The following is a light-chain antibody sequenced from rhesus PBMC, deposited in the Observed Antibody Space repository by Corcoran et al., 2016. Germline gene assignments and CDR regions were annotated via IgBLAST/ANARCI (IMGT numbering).Light chain of an antibody. CDR2: EVS. CDR1: QSLLDSEDGNTY. Sequence: DIVMTQTPLSLPVTPGEPASISCRSSQSLLDSEDGNTYLDWYLQKAGLSHQLLLFEVSNRASGVPDRVRGRGSDTDFTLKISRVEAEDVGVYYCMQGIEFPWTFGQGTKVESK. J-gene: IGKJ1*01. CDR3: MQGIEFPWT. V-gene: IGKV2-104*02.